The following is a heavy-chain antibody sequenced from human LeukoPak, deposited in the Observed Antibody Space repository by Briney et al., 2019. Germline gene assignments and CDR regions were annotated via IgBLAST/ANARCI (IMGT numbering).Heavy chain of an antibody. D-gene: IGHD3-22*01. CDR2: IYYSGST. Sequence: PSETLSLTCTVSGASISSYYWSWIRQPPGKGLEWIGCIYYSGSTNYNPSLKSRVTIPVDTSKNQFSLRLSSVTAADTAVYYCARHRYYYDSSGYYYQPWGQGTLVTVSS. V-gene: IGHV4-59*01. CDR3: ARHRYYYDSSGYYYQP. J-gene: IGHJ5*02. CDR1: GASISSYY.